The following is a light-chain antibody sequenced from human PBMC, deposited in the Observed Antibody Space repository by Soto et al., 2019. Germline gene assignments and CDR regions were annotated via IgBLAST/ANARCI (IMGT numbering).Light chain of an antibody. V-gene: IGKV2-28*01. CDR3: MKSLQTPVT. CDR1: QSLLHSDGYTY. CDR2: LGS. J-gene: IGKJ4*01. Sequence: DIVMTQSPLSLPVTPGEPASISCRSSQSLLHSDGYTYLYWYLQKPGQSPQLLIYLGSNRASGVPDRFSGSGTGTDFTLKISRVEAEDVGVYYCMKSLQTPVTFGGGTRVEIE.